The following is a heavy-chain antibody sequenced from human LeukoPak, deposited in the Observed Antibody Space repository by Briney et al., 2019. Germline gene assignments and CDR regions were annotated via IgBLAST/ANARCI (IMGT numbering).Heavy chain of an antibody. Sequence: SETLSLTCPVSGGSISSYYWSWIRQPPGKGLEWIGYIYYSGSTNYNPSLKSRVTMSVDTSKNQFSLRLSSVTAADTAVYYCAREYRTMAVNWFDPWGQGTLVTVSS. CDR3: AREYRTMAVNWFDP. CDR1: GGSISSYY. D-gene: IGHD4/OR15-4a*01. V-gene: IGHV4-59*01. J-gene: IGHJ5*02. CDR2: IYYSGST.